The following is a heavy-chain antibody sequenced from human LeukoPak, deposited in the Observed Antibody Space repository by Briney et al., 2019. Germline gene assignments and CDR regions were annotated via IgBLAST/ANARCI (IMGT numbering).Heavy chain of an antibody. Sequence: ASVKVSCKASGGTFSSYAISWVRQAPGQGLEWMGGIIPIFGTANYAQKFQGRVTITTDESTSTAYMELSSLRSEDTAVYYSARSSLGYGTNGVCFAFDYWGQGTLVTVSS. CDR2: IIPIFGTA. CDR1: GGTFSSYA. D-gene: IGHD2-8*01. CDR3: ARSSLGYGTNGVCFAFDY. J-gene: IGHJ4*02. V-gene: IGHV1-69*05.